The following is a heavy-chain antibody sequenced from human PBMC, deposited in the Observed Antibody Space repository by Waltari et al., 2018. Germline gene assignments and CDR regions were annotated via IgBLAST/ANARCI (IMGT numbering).Heavy chain of an antibody. Sequence: QVQLVQSGAEVKKPGASVKVSCKASGYTFTGYYMHWVRQAPGQGLEWMGRINPNSGGTNYAQKFEGRVTMTRDTSISAAYVEVSRLRADDTAVYYCARGYYYDSSGVVGPYYFDYWGQGTLVTVSS. CDR1: GYTFTGYY. CDR2: INPNSGGT. D-gene: IGHD3-22*01. V-gene: IGHV1-2*06. CDR3: ARGYYYDSSGVVGPYYFDY. J-gene: IGHJ4*02.